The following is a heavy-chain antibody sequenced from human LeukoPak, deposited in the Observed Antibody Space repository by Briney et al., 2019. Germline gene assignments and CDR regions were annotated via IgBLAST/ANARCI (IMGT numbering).Heavy chain of an antibody. CDR1: GGSFNTYY. CDR3: AREGLERLPLDY. CDR2: IYTSGST. V-gene: IGHV4-4*07. Sequence: SETLSLTCTVSGGSFNTYYWTWIRQPAGKGLEWIGRIYTSGSTNYNPSLKSRVTMSVDTSKNQFSLKLSSVTAADTAVYYCAREGLERLPLDYWGQGTLVTVSS. D-gene: IGHD1-1*01. J-gene: IGHJ4*02.